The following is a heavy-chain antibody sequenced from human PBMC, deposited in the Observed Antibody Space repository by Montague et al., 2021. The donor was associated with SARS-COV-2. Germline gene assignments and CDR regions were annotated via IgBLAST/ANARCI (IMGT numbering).Heavy chain of an antibody. Sequence: SLRLSCAASGYSFINYAMGWVRQAPGKGLEWVSVISGSGGNTYFADSVRGRFTISRDNSKNTLYLQMNSLRAEDTAVHYCVRKNYYGSGSFSTFDYWGQGTLVTVSS. J-gene: IGHJ4*02. CDR1: GYSFINYA. CDR3: VRKNYYGSGSFSTFDY. V-gene: IGHV3-23*01. D-gene: IGHD3-10*01. CDR2: ISGSGGNT.